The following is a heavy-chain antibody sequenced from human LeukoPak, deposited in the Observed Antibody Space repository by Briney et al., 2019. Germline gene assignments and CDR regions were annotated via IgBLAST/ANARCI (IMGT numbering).Heavy chain of an antibody. Sequence: TGGSLRLSCAASGFTFSSYGMSWVRQAPGKGLEWVSAISGSGGSTYYADSVKGRSTISRDNSKNTLYLQMNSLRAEDTAVYYCAKDLGRVGATTFDYWGQGTLVTVSS. V-gene: IGHV3-23*01. CDR1: GFTFSSYG. J-gene: IGHJ4*02. D-gene: IGHD1-26*01. CDR3: AKDLGRVGATTFDY. CDR2: ISGSGGST.